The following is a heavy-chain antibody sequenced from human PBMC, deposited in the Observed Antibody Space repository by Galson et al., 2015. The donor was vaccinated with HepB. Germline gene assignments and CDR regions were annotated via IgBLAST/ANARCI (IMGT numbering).Heavy chain of an antibody. D-gene: IGHD1-14*01. J-gene: IGHJ4*02. Sequence: SLRLSCAASGFTFSDHSMNWVRQAPGKGLEWVSYISSSGDTIYYADSVRGRFTISRDNARNSLYLQMDSLRVEDTSIYYCARRRVGPQPDFDYWGQGTLVTVSS. CDR1: GFTFSDHS. V-gene: IGHV3-48*01. CDR3: ARRRVGPQPDFDY. CDR2: ISSSGDTI.